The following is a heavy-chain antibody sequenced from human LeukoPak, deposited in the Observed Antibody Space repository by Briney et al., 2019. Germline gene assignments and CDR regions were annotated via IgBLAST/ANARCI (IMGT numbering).Heavy chain of an antibody. CDR2: INHSGST. V-gene: IGHV4-34*01. Sequence: PSETLSLTCAVYGGSFSGYYWSWIRQPPGKGLEWIGEINHSGSTDYNPSLKSRVTISVDTSKNQFSLKLSSVTAADTAVYYCARGGSIGAVAGGSRYFDYWGQGTLVTVSS. J-gene: IGHJ4*02. D-gene: IGHD6-19*01. CDR3: ARGGSIGAVAGGSRYFDY. CDR1: GGSFSGYY.